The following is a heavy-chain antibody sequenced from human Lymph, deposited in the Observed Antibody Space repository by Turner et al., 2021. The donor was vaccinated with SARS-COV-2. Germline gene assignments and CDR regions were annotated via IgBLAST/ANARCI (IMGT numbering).Heavy chain of an antibody. CDR3: ARLGELLLFGLALDY. V-gene: IGHV3-30-3*01. D-gene: IGHD1-26*01. CDR1: GFTFSSYV. J-gene: IGHJ4*02. CDR2: ISYDGINK. Sequence: QVQLVESGGGVVQPGGSLRLSCAASGFTFSSYVMHWVRQAPGKWLEWVAVISYDGINKYYADSVKGRFTISRDNSKNTLYLQMNSLRAEDTAVYYCARLGELLLFGLALDYWGQGTLVTVSS.